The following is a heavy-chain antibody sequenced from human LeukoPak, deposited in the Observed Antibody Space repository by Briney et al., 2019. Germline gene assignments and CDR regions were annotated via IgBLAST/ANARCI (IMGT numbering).Heavy chain of an antibody. J-gene: IGHJ4*02. CDR3: ARDSSGIAAAGINY. V-gene: IGHV4-39*07. D-gene: IGHD6-13*01. CDR1: GGSISSSSYY. CDR2: IYYGGST. Sequence: SETLSLTCTVSGGSISSSSYYWGWIRQPPGKGLEWIGTIYYGGSTYYNPSLKSRVTISVDTSKNQFSLKLSSVTAADTAVYYCARDSSGIAAAGINYWGQGTLVTVSS.